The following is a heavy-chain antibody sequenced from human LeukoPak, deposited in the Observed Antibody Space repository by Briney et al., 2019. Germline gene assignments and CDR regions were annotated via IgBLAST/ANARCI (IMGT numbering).Heavy chain of an antibody. V-gene: IGHV3-33*01. Sequence: GGSLRLSCAASGFTFSSHGMHWVRQAPGKGLEWVAVIWYDGSNKYYADSVKGRFTISRDNPKNTLYLQMNSLRAEDTAVYYCARDGIYGSFDYWGQGTLVTVSS. CDR1: GFTFSSHG. J-gene: IGHJ4*02. CDR3: ARDGIYGSFDY. CDR2: IWYDGSNK. D-gene: IGHD2/OR15-2a*01.